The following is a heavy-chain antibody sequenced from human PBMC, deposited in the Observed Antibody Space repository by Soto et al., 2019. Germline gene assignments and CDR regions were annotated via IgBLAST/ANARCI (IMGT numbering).Heavy chain of an antibody. D-gene: IGHD6-13*01. CDR2: ISATGTTT. Sequence: EVQLMESGGGVVQPGGSLRLSCAASEFSFSSYALNWVRQAPGKGLEWVSAISATGTTTYYADSVKGRFTISRDNSKRTLFLQMDSLSPEDTAVYYCATYSSPFDYWGQGTLVTVSS. V-gene: IGHV3-23*01. CDR3: ATYSSPFDY. J-gene: IGHJ4*02. CDR1: EFSFSSYA.